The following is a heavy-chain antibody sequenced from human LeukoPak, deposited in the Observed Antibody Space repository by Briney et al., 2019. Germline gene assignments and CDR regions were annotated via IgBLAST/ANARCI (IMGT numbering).Heavy chain of an antibody. CDR3: ARAPETAVLYSSGWYGPYYFDY. V-gene: IGHV4-39*01. Sequence: PSETLSLTCTVSGGSISSSSYYWGWIRQPPGKGLEWIGSIYYSGSTYYNPSLKSRVTISVDTSKNQFSLKLSSVTAADTAVYYCARAPETAVLYSSGWYGPYYFDYWGQGTLVTVSS. J-gene: IGHJ4*02. CDR2: IYYSGST. CDR1: GGSISSSSYY. D-gene: IGHD6-19*01.